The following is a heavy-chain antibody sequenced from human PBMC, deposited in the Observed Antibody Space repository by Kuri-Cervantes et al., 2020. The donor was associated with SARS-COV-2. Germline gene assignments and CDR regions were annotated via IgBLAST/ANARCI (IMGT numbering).Heavy chain of an antibody. CDR3: AYTTVTGYFQH. CDR1: GGSISSGGYY. D-gene: IGHD4-17*01. CDR2: IYHSGST. Sequence: SETLSLTCTVSGGSISSGGYYWSWIRQPPGKGLEWIGYIYHSGSTYYNPSLKSRVTISVDRSKNQFSLKLSSVTAADTAVYYCAYTTVTGYFQHWGQGTLVTVSS. J-gene: IGHJ1*01. V-gene: IGHV4-30-2*01.